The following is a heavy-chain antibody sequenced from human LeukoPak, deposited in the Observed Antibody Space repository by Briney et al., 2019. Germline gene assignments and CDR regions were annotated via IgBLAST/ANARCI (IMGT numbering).Heavy chain of an antibody. CDR3: ARDHSGTQDY. D-gene: IGHD1-1*01. CDR1: GFTFSNYW. J-gene: IGHJ4*02. CDR2: IWDDGSNE. V-gene: IGHV3-33*01. Sequence: SCKTSGFTFSNYWMHWVRQAPGKGLEWVAVIWDDGSNEYYADSVKGRFTIFRDNRRNTLYLQMNSLRAEDTAVYSCARDHSGTQDYWGQGTLVTVSS.